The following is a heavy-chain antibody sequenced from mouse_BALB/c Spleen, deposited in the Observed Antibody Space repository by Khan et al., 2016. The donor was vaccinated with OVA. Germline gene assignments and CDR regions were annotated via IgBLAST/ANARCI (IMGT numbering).Heavy chain of an antibody. CDR2: INTYTGEP. V-gene: IGHV9-3-1*01. D-gene: IGHD2-10*01. CDR1: GYTFTNFG. J-gene: IGHJ4*01. Sequence: QIQLVQSGPELKKPGETVKISCKASGYTFTNFGMNWVKQAPGKGLEWMGWINTYTGEPTYADDFKGRFAFSLETSATAAYLQFNNLKNEDTATYFSARPPYFSYTIAYWGQGTSVTVSS. CDR3: ARPPYFSYTIAY.